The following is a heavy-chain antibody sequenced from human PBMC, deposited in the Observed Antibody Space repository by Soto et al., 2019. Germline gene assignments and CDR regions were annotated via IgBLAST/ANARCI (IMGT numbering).Heavy chain of an antibody. CDR3: ASPIPVGYDYPTLGSGMDV. D-gene: IGHD4-17*01. CDR1: GYTFTSYY. CDR2: INPSGGST. V-gene: IGHV1-46*01. J-gene: IGHJ6*02. Sequence: QVQLVQSGAEVKKPGASVKVSCKASGYTFTSYYMHWVRQAPGQGLEGMGIINPSGGSTSYAQKFQGRVTMTSDTYTSTVYMELSRLRSEDTAVYYCASPIPVGYDYPTLGSGMDVWGQGTTVTVSS.